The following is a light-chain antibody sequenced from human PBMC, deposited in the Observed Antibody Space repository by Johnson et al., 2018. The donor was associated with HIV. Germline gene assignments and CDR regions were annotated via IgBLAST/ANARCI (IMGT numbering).Light chain of an antibody. J-gene: IGLJ1*01. CDR3: GTWDSSLSAHV. CDR1: SSNIGNNY. V-gene: IGLV1-51*02. CDR2: ENN. Sequence: QPVLTQPPSVSAAPGQKVTISCSGSSSNIGNNYVSWYQQLPGTAPKLLINENNKRPSGIPARFSGSKSGTSATLGITGLQTGDEADYYCGTWDSSLSAHVFGTGTKVTVL.